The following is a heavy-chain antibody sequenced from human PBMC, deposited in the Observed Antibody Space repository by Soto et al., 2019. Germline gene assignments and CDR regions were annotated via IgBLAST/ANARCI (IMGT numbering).Heavy chain of an antibody. CDR3: ATDPPTKGGGNSWYFALDV. J-gene: IGHJ6*02. Sequence: QVHLVQSGAEVKKPGASVKVSCKVSGYSLTKLSLHWVRQAPGKGLEWMGGFDPEDGETIYAQNFQGRVTMTEDTSTDTAYMELSRLRSEDTATYYCATDPPTKGGGNSWYFALDVWGQGTSVTVSS. V-gene: IGHV1-24*01. CDR2: FDPEDGET. CDR1: GYSLTKLS. D-gene: IGHD2-21*02.